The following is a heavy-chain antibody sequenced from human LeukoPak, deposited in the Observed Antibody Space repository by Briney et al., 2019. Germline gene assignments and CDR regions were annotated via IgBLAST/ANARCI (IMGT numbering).Heavy chain of an antibody. CDR1: GASITSYY. Sequence: KPSETLSLTCTVSGASITSYYWSWIRQPPGKGLEWIGFFSYSGSANYNPSLKSRVTISVDTSKNQFSLSLTSVTAADTAVYYCARGGPFLGPVAAGGLDVWGQGTTVTVSS. CDR3: ARGGPFLGPVAAGGLDV. CDR2: FSYSGSA. V-gene: IGHV4-59*12. D-gene: IGHD2-15*01. J-gene: IGHJ6*02.